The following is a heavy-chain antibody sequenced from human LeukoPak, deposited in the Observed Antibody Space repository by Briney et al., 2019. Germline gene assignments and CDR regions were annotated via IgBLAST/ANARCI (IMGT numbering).Heavy chain of an antibody. CDR2: INPNSGGT. Sequence: ASVKVSCKASGYTFTSYGISWVRQAPGQGLEWMGWINPNSGGTNYAQKFQGRVTMTRDTSISTAYMELSRLRSDDTAVYYCARDVGYSSGWHWDYWGQGTLVTVSS. D-gene: IGHD6-19*01. CDR3: ARDVGYSSGWHWDY. J-gene: IGHJ4*02. CDR1: GYTFTSYG. V-gene: IGHV1-2*02.